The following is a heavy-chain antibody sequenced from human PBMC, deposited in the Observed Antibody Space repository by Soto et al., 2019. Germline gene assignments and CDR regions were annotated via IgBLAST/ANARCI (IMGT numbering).Heavy chain of an antibody. D-gene: IGHD5-18*01. J-gene: IGHJ4*02. CDR2: IDKTGVST. CDR1: GFTLSRYS. Sequence: GGSLRLSCAASGFTLSRYSMNWVRQAPGKGLEWVSTIDKTGVSTYYADSVKGRFTISRDNSKQTLYLQMISLRAEDTAVYYCARGGYTFGFLIDSWGQGTLVSVSS. V-gene: IGHV3-23*01. CDR3: ARGGYTFGFLIDS.